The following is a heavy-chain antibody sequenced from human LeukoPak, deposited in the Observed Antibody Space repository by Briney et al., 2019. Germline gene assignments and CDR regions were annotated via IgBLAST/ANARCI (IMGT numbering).Heavy chain of an antibody. CDR3: ARDASYYGSGSYYNGDY. CDR2: ISYDGSNK. V-gene: IGHV3-30*04. Sequence: PGRSLRLSCAASGFTFSSYAMHWVRQAPGKGLEWVAVISYDGSNKYYADSVKGRFTISRDNSKNTLYLQMNSLRAEDTAVYYSARDASYYGSGSYYNGDYWGQGTLVTVSS. D-gene: IGHD3-10*01. J-gene: IGHJ4*02. CDR1: GFTFSSYA.